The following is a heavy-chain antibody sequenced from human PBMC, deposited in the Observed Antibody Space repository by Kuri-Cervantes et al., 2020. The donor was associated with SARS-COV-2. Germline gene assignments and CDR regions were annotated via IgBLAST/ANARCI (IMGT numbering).Heavy chain of an antibody. J-gene: IGHJ4*02. CDR1: GGSISSSSSYF. Sequence: SETLSPTCTLSGGSISSSSSYFSGCGRQLPGSGLEFIGNIFYTGTTYYNPSLQSRVTISVDTSKKQFSLKLRSVTAADTASYYCARRRGAITAPGGYFDYWGQGALVTVSS. V-gene: IGHV4-39*01. CDR2: IFYTGTT. CDR3: ARRRGAITAPGGYFDY. D-gene: IGHD2-21*02.